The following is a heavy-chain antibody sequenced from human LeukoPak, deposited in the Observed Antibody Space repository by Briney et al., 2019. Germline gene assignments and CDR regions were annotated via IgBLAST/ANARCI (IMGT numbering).Heavy chain of an antibody. CDR1: GFTFSNYD. D-gene: IGHD2-15*01. CDR3: AKDRIASDY. Sequence: GGSLRLSCTASGFTFSNYDMSWVRQVPGKGLEWVSAISGSGGSTYYADSVKGRFTISRDNSKNTLYLQMNSLRAEDTAVYYCAKDRIASDYWGQGTLVTVSS. CDR2: ISGSGGST. J-gene: IGHJ4*02. V-gene: IGHV3-23*01.